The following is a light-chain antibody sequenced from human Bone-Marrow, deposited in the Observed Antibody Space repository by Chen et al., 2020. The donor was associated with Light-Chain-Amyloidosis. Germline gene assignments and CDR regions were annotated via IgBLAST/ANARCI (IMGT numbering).Light chain of an antibody. CDR1: NIGSTS. CDR2: DDS. V-gene: IGLV3-21*02. Sequence: SYVLTQPSSVSVAPGQMATIACGGNNIGSTSVHWYQQTPGQAPLLVVYDDSDRPSGIPERLSGSNSGNTATLTISRVEAGDEADYYCQVWDRSSDRPVFGGGTKLPVL. CDR3: QVWDRSSDRPV. J-gene: IGLJ3*02.